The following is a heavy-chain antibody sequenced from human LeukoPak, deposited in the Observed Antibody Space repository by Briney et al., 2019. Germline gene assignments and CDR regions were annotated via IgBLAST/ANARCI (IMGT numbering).Heavy chain of an antibody. D-gene: IGHD1-26*01. V-gene: IGHV4-39*07. CDR3: ARDVGSYYYYYYGMDV. CDR2: IYYSGST. CDR1: GGSISSSSYY. Sequence: SETLSLTCTVSGGSISSSSYYWGWIRRPPGKGLEWIGRIYYSGSTYYNPSLKSRVTISVDTSTNQFSLKLSSVTAADTAVYYCARDVGSYYYYYYGMDVWGQGTTVTVSS. J-gene: IGHJ6*02.